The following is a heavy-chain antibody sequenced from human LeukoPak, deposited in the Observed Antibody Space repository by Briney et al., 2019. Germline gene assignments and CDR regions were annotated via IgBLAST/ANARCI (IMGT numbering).Heavy chain of an antibody. CDR1: GGTFSSYA. D-gene: IGHD3-22*01. J-gene: IGHJ4*02. CDR3: ARDAPVIFYYDSSGYSNYFDY. CDR2: IIPIFGTA. V-gene: IGHV1-69*05. Sequence: SVKVSCKASGGTFSSYAISWVRQAPGQGLEWMGRIIPIFGTADYAQRFQGKVTITTDESTSTAYMELSSLRSEDTAVYYCARDAPVIFYYDSSGYSNYFDYWGQGTLVTVSS.